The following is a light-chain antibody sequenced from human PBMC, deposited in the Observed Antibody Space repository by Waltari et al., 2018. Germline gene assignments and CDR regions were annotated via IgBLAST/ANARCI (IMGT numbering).Light chain of an antibody. Sequence: QSVLTQPPSVSAAPGQKVTISCSGSSSDIGNSYVSWYQQLPGTAPKLLIYDNNKRPSGIPDRFSGSKSGTSATLYITGLQTGDEADYYCGTWDSSLSTGVFGGGTKLTVL. CDR2: DNN. V-gene: IGLV1-51*01. CDR3: GTWDSSLSTGV. CDR1: SSDIGNSY. J-gene: IGLJ2*01.